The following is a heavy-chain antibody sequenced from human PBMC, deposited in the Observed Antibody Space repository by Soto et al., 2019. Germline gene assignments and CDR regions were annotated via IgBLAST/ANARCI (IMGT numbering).Heavy chain of an antibody. Sequence: SETLSLTCTVSGGSISSGGYYWSWIRQHPGKGLEWIGYIYYSGSTYYNPSLKSRVTISVDTSKNQFSLKLSSVTAADTAVYYCARDERITMVRGVSYGMDVWGQGTTVTVSS. CDR3: ARDERITMVRGVSYGMDV. V-gene: IGHV4-31*03. CDR2: IYYSGST. CDR1: GGSISSGGYY. D-gene: IGHD3-10*01. J-gene: IGHJ6*02.